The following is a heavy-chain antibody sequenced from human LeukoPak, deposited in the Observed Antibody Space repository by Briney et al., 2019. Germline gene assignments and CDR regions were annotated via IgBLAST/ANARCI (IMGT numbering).Heavy chain of an antibody. CDR2: IFSGGTT. Sequence: PGGSLRLSCAASGFTVSSNYMNWVRQAPGKGLEWVSVIFSGGTTLYADSVKGRFTISRDNSKNTLYLHMKSLRAEDTAVYYCAKGSGWLLPQYFDFWGQGTLVTVSS. D-gene: IGHD2-21*01. CDR1: GFTVSSNY. J-gene: IGHJ4*02. V-gene: IGHV3-66*01. CDR3: AKGSGWLLPQYFDF.